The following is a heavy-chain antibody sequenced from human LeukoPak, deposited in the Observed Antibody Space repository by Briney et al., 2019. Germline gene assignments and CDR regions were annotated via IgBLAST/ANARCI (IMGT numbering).Heavy chain of an antibody. J-gene: IGHJ6*03. Sequence: ASVKVSCKASGGTFSSYAISWVRQAPGQGLEWMGRIIPIFGTANYAQKFQGRVTITADKSTSTAYMELSSLRSEDTAVYYCARSYSNYDYYYYHMDVWGKGTTVTVSS. CDR2: IIPIFGTA. CDR1: GGTFSSYA. D-gene: IGHD4-11*01. V-gene: IGHV1-69*06. CDR3: ARSYSNYDYYYYHMDV.